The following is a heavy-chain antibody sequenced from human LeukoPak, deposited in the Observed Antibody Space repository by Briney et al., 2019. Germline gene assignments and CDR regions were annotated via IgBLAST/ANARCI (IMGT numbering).Heavy chain of an antibody. CDR2: IIPIFGTA. CDR1: GGTFSSHA. J-gene: IGHJ5*02. V-gene: IGHV1-69*05. D-gene: IGHD2-2*02. CDR3: ARDPVSYCSSTSCYTGRRGFDP. Sequence: GASVKVSCKASGGTFSSHAISWVRQAPGQGLEWMGGIIPIFGTANYAQKFQGRVTITTDESTSTAYMELSSLRSEDTAVYYCARDPVSYCSSTSCYTGRRGFDPWGQGTLVTVSS.